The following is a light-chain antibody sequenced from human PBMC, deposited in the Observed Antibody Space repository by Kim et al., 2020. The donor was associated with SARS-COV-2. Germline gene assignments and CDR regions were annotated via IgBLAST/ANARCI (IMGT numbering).Light chain of an antibody. Sequence: VSPGERATLSCRASQFVSSNLAWYQQKAGQAPRLLIYDSSTRATGIPARFSGSGSGTEFTLTISSLQSEDVAVYYCQQYNNWPPLTFGGGTKVEIK. CDR3: QQYNNWPPLT. V-gene: IGKV3-15*01. J-gene: IGKJ4*01. CDR2: DSS. CDR1: QFVSSN.